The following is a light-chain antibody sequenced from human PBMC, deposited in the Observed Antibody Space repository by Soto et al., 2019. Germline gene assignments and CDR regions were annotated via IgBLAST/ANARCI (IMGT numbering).Light chain of an antibody. CDR3: SSYTSSITV. Sequence: QSALTQPPSVSASPGQSITISCTGTSSDVGGDSYVSWYQQHPGKAPKLMIYEVSNRPSGVSNRFSGSKSENTASLTISGLQTEDEADYYCSSYTSSITVFGTGTKLTVL. CDR2: EVS. CDR1: SSDVGGDSY. J-gene: IGLJ1*01. V-gene: IGLV2-14*01.